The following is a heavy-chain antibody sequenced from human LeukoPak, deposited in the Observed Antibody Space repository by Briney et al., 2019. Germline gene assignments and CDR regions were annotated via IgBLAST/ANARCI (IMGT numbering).Heavy chain of an antibody. CDR2: INHSGST. CDR1: GGSFSGYY. V-gene: IGHV4-34*01. D-gene: IGHD6-25*01. CDR3: ARVRRLQGFDY. Sequence: PSETLSLTCAVYGGSFSGYYWSWIRQPPGKGLEWIGEINHSGSTNYNPSLKSRVTISVDTSKNQFSLKLSSVTTADTAVYYCARVRRLQGFDYWGQGTLVTVSS. J-gene: IGHJ4*02.